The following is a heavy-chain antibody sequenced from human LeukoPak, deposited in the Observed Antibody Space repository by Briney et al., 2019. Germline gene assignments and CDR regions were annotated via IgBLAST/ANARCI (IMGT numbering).Heavy chain of an antibody. CDR3: ARHWAPYYFDY. CDR2: FYHSGST. V-gene: IGHV4-38-2*01. Sequence: SETLSLTCAVSGYSISGGYYWGWIRQPPGKGLEWIGSFYHSGSTYYNPSLKSRVTISVDTSKNQFSLKLSSVTAADMAVYYCARHWAPYYFDYWGQGTLVTVSS. CDR1: GYSISGGYY. J-gene: IGHJ4*02. D-gene: IGHD3-16*01.